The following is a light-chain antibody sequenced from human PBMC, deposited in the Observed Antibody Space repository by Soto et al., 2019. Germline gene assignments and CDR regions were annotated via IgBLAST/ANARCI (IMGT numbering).Light chain of an antibody. CDR1: QSVAANY. CDR2: DST. J-gene: IGKJ5*01. V-gene: IGKV3D-20*02. CDR3: HQRNQ. Sequence: EVVLTQSPGTLSLSTGERATLSCRASQSVAANYLAWYQQIPGQPPRLLIYDSTNRAAGIPARFSGSRSGTDFTLTISSVEPEDFAMYYCHQRNQFGQGTRLEIK.